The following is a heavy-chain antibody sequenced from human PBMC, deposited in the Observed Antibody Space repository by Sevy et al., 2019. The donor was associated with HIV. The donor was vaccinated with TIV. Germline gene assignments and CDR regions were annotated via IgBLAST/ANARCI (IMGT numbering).Heavy chain of an antibody. Sequence: GGSLRLSCAASIFTFNIYGMQWVRQAPGKGLEWVAYMRKDGLTTYYADSVKGRFTISRDSSKNTLYLQMNSLRIEDAALYYCTREITYYDASGPVPGDIWGQGTMVTVSS. CDR3: TREITYYDASGPVPGDI. J-gene: IGHJ3*02. V-gene: IGHV3-30*02. D-gene: IGHD3-16*01. CDR1: IFTFNIYG. CDR2: MRKDGLTT.